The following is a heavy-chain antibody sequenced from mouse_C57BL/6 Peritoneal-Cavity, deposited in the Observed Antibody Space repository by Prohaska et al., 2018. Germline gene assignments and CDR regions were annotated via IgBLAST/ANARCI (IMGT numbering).Heavy chain of an antibody. V-gene: IGHV1-82*01. J-gene: IGHJ3*01. CDR2: IYPGDGDT. CDR1: GYAFSSSW. Sequence: PGASVKISCKASGYAFSSSWMNWVKQRPGKGLEWIGRIYPGDGDTNYNGKFKGKATLTADKSSSTAYMQLSSLTSEDSAVYFCERGEGAWFAYWGQGTLVTVSA. CDR3: ERGEGAWFAY.